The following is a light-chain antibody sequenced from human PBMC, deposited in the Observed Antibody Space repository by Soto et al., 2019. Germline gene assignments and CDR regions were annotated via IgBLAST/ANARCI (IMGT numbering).Light chain of an antibody. V-gene: IGKV2-28*01. J-gene: IGKJ3*01. Sequence: DIVMTQSPLSLPVTPGEPASISCRSSQSLLHSNGYNYLDWYLQKPVQSPQLLIYLGSNRASGVHARFRGSGSGTDCTLKISRVEAEDVGVYYCMQALQTPAFGPGTKVDIK. CDR2: LGS. CDR1: QSLLHSNGYNY. CDR3: MQALQTPA.